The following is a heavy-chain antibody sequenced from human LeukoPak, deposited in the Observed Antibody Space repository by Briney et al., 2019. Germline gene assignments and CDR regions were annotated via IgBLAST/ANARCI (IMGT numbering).Heavy chain of an antibody. CDR1: GFTFDDYA. CDR2: ISWNSGSI. V-gene: IGHV3-9*01. CDR3: AKDIAAAGRGVYYFDY. J-gene: IGHJ4*02. D-gene: IGHD6-13*01. Sequence: GRSLRLSCAASGFTFDDYAMHWVRQAPGKGLEWVSGISWNSGSIGYADSVKGRFTISRDNAKNSLYLQMNSLRAEDTALYYCAKDIAAAGRGVYYFDYWGQGTLVTVSS.